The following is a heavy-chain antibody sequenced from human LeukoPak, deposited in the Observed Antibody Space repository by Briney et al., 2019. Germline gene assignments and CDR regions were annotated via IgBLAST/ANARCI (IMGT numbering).Heavy chain of an antibody. Sequence: TSETLSLTCAVSGGSISSGGYSWSWIRQPPGKGLEWIGYIYHSGSTYYNPSLKSRVTISVDRSKNQFSLKLSSVTAADTAVYYCARGAYRRSYVGYFDYWGQGTLVTVSS. J-gene: IGHJ4*02. D-gene: IGHD5-12*01. V-gene: IGHV4-30-2*01. CDR2: IYHSGST. CDR1: GGSISSGGYS. CDR3: ARGAYRRSYVGYFDY.